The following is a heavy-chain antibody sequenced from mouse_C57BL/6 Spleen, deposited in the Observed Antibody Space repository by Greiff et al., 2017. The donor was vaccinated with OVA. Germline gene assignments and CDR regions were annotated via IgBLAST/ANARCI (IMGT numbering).Heavy chain of an antibody. CDR1: GYTFTEYT. CDR2: FYPGSGSI. J-gene: IGHJ4*01. Sequence: QVHVKQSGAELVKPGASVKLSCKASGYTFTEYTIHWVKQRSGQGLEWIGWFYPGSGSIKYNEKFKDKATLTADKSSSTVYMELSRLTSEDSAVYFCARHEPLRRAMDYWGQGTSVTVSS. V-gene: IGHV1-62-2*01. D-gene: IGHD1-1*01. CDR3: ARHEPLRRAMDY.